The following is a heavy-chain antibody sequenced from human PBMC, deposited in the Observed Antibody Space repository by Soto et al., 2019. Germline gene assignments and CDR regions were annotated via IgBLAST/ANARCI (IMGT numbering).Heavy chain of an antibody. J-gene: IGHJ4*02. CDR2: ITSDSSTR. CDR3: ARDPDGIIDFDY. Sequence: PGGSLRLSCAAFGFTFSSYWMHWVRQAPGKGLEWISYITSDSSTRHYADFVKGRFTISRDNAKNSLYLQMNSLRDEDTAVYFSARDPDGIIDFDYWGQGTQVTVSS. D-gene: IGHD3-10*01. CDR1: GFTFSSYW. V-gene: IGHV3-48*02.